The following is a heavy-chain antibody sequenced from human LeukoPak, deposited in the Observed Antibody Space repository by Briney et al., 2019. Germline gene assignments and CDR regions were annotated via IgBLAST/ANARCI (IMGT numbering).Heavy chain of an antibody. CDR3: ARIREDNSGYYYIDY. V-gene: IGHV4-39*07. CDR2: IYYSGST. D-gene: IGHD3-22*01. CDR1: GGSISSSSYY. J-gene: IGHJ4*02. Sequence: SETLSLTCTVSGGSISSSSYYWGWIRQPPGTGLEWIGSIYYSGSTYYNPSLKSRVTISVDTSKNQFSLKLSSVTAADTAVYYCARIREDNSGYYYIDYWGQGTLVTVSS.